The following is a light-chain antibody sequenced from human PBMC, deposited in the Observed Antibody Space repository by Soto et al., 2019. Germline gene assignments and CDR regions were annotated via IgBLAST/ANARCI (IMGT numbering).Light chain of an antibody. CDR3: QQLDNYPRT. CDR2: TAS. Sequence: DIQLTQSPSFLSASVGDRVTITCRASQGISSYLAWYQQKPGKAPKLLIYTASTLQGGVPSRFSGSGSGTEFTLTISSLQPEDFATYYCQQLDNYPRTFGQGTKVEIK. J-gene: IGKJ1*01. V-gene: IGKV1-9*01. CDR1: QGISSY.